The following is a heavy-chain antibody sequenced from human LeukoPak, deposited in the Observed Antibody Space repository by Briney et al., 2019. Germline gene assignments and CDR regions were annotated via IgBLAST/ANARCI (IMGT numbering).Heavy chain of an antibody. CDR2: IRYDGSNK. J-gene: IGHJ6*03. D-gene: IGHD6-13*01. V-gene: IGHV3-30*02. CDR3: AKEGLVAAAANYYYYMDV. CDR1: GFTFSSYG. Sequence: GGSLRLSCAASGFTFSSYGMHWVRQAPGKGLEWVAFIRYDGSNKYYADSVKGRFTISRDNSKNTLYLQMNSLRAEDTAVYYCAKEGLVAAAANYYYYMDVWGKGTTVTVSS.